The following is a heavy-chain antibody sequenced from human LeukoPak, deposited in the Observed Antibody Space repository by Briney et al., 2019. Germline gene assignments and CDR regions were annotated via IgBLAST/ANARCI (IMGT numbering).Heavy chain of an antibody. Sequence: SETLSLTCTVSGGSIRSSSCYWGWIRQPPGKGLEWIGTIYYSGSTYYNPSLKSRVTISVDTPKNQFSLKLSSVSAADTAVYYCARRRITMVRGVIITGDNWFDPWGQGTLVTVSS. J-gene: IGHJ5*02. V-gene: IGHV4-39*01. D-gene: IGHD3-10*01. CDR3: ARRRITMVRGVIITGDNWFDP. CDR2: IYYSGST. CDR1: GGSIRSSSCY.